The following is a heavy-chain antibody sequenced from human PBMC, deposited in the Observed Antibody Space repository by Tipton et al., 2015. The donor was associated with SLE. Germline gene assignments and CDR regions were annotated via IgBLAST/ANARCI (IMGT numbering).Heavy chain of an antibody. D-gene: IGHD6-13*01. CDR3: ARRSWSFDY. CDR1: GGSISSSSYY. Sequence: TLSLTCTVSGGSISSSSYYWSWIRQPPGKGLEWIGEINHSGSTNYNPSLKSRVTISVDTSKNQFSLKLSSVTAADTAVYYCARRSWSFDYWGQGTLVTVSS. CDR2: INHSGST. J-gene: IGHJ4*02. V-gene: IGHV4-39*01.